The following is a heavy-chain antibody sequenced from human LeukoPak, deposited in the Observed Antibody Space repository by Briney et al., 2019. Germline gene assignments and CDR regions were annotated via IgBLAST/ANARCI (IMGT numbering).Heavy chain of an antibody. CDR1: GFTFSSYA. Sequence: PGGSLRLSCAASGFTFSSYAMSWVRQAPGKGLEWVSAISGSGGNTYYADSAKGRFTISRDNSKHTLYLQMNSLRAEDTAVYYCAKETLPFYDSSGYSDYWGQGTLVTVSS. CDR2: ISGSGGNT. CDR3: AKETLPFYDSSGYSDY. D-gene: IGHD3-22*01. J-gene: IGHJ4*02. V-gene: IGHV3-23*01.